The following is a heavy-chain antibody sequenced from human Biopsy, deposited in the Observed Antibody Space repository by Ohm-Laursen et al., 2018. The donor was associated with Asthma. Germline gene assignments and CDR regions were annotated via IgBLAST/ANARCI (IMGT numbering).Heavy chain of an antibody. J-gene: IGHJ6*02. V-gene: IGHV4-31*03. CDR3: ARDYYDFWNRSVYTYFGMDV. D-gene: IGHD3-3*01. Sequence: SQTLSLTCPVSGGSISSDDYYWTWVRQRPGKGLEWIGNIYHRGNTKYNPSLKSRLSFSVDTSKNQFSLKLSSVTAADTAIYFCARDYYDFWNRSVYTYFGMDVWGRGTTVVVSS. CDR2: IYHRGNT. CDR1: GGSISSDDYY.